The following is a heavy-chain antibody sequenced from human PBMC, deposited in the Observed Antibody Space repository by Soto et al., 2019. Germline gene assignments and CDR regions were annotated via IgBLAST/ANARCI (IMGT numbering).Heavy chain of an antibody. Sequence: ETLSLTCAVYGGSFSGYYWSWIRQPPGKGLEWIGEINHSGSTNYNPSLKSRVTISVDTSKNQFSLKLSSVTAADTAVYYCARAQSEAGTHYYYYYGMDVWGQGTTVTVSS. V-gene: IGHV4-34*01. CDR2: INHSGST. J-gene: IGHJ6*02. CDR3: ARAQSEAGTHYYYYYGMDV. D-gene: IGHD6-19*01. CDR1: GGSFSGYY.